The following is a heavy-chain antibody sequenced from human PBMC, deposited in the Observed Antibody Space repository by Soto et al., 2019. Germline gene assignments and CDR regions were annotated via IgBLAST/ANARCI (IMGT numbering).Heavy chain of an antibody. J-gene: IGHJ4*02. V-gene: IGHV3-23*01. D-gene: IGHD3-22*01. CDR3: AADLVPGPRDRSGYYIPDY. CDR2: ISGSGGST. Sequence: PGGSLRLSCAAAGCTFSSYAMSWVLQAPGKGLEWVSAISGSGGSTYYADSVKGRFTISRDNSKNTLYLQMSSLRSEDTAVYYCAADLVPGPRDRSGYYIPDYWGQGTLVTVSS. CDR1: GCTFSSYA.